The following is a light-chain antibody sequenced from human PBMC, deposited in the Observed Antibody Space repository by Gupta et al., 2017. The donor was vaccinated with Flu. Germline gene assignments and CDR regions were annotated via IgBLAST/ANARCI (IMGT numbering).Light chain of an antibody. CDR3: QQANNYPWT. CDR2: TAS. CDR1: QNIDDW. V-gene: IGKV1-5*03. Sequence: PPTLAAAVGPRATHSCRDSQNIDDWLAWYQQRPGQAPSLLIYTASTLQSGVPSRFSGSGSGTDFPLTISSLQPDDLATYYCQQANNYPWTFGQGTKV. J-gene: IGKJ1*01.